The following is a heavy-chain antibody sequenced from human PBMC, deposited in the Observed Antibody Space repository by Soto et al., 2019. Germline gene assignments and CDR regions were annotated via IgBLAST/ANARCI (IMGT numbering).Heavy chain of an antibody. D-gene: IGHD2-15*01. J-gene: IGHJ5*02. V-gene: IGHV4-61*01. CDR3: ASALYCSGGSCSFDP. Sequence: QVQLQESGPGLVKPSETLSLTCTVPGGSVSSGNYYWTWIRQPPGKDLEWFGFIYSTVSTSYNPSLKSRVTISMDTSKNQFSLQLTSVTAADTAVYYCASALYCSGGSCSFDPWGQGTLVTVSS. CDR1: GGSVSSGNYY. CDR2: IYSTVST.